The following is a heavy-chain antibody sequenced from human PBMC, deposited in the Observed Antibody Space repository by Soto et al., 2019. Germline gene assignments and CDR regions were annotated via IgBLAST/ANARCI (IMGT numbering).Heavy chain of an antibody. D-gene: IGHD4-4*01. Sequence: VQLVESGGGLVQPGGSLRLSCAASGFTCSRYWMHWVRQAPGEGLMWVSRINSDGSMTSYADSVKGRFTISSDNAKNTVYLHMNSLRAEDTARYYCVRGKDQYNTLTYSYYDHWGQGTLVTVSS. CDR1: GFTCSRYW. J-gene: IGHJ5*02. CDR3: VRGKDQYNTLTYSYYDH. V-gene: IGHV3-74*01. CDR2: INSDGSMT.